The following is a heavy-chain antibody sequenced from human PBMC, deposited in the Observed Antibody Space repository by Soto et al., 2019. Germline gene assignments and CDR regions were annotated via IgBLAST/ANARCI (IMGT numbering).Heavy chain of an antibody. V-gene: IGHV2-5*02. Sequence: SGPTLVNPTQTLTLTCTFSRFSLSTSGVGVGWIRQPPGKALEWLALIYWDDDKRYSPSLKSRLTITKDTSKNQVVLTMTNMDPVDTATYYCAHSGQEYGSGSPTPFDDWGQGTLVTVAS. CDR2: IYWDDDK. CDR3: AHSGQEYGSGSPTPFDD. CDR1: RFSLSTSGVG. J-gene: IGHJ4*02. D-gene: IGHD3-10*01.